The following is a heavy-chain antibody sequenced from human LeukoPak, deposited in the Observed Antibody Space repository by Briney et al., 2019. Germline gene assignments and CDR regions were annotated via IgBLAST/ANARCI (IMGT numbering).Heavy chain of an antibody. CDR2: ISGSGGST. J-gene: IGHJ4*02. Sequence: GGSLRLSCAASGFTFSSYAMSWIRQAPGKGLEWVSAISGSGGSTYYADSVKGRLTISRDNSKNTLYLQMNSLRAEDTAVYYCASVDTAMATDYWGQGTLVTVSS. D-gene: IGHD5-18*01. V-gene: IGHV3-23*01. CDR1: GFTFSSYA. CDR3: ASVDTAMATDY.